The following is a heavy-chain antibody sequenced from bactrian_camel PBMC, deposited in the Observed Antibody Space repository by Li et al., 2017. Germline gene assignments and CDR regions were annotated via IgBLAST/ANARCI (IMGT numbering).Heavy chain of an antibody. D-gene: IGHD7*01. CDR3: ATRWSFTRGWSDKLMYND. CDR2: IDSNGST. Sequence: HVQLVESGGGSVQAGESLRLSCAASGRADILAYMGWFRQTTGKEREGVASIDSNGSTNYAESVKGRFTISRERAKNTVYLQMNSLKPEDTGMYYCATRWSFTRGWSDKLMYNDWGQGTQVTVS. J-gene: IGHJ4*01. CDR1: GRADILAY. V-gene: IGHV3S53*01.